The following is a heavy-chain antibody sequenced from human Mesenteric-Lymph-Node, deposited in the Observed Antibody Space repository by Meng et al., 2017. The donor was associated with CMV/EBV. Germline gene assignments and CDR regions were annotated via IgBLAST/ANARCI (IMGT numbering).Heavy chain of an antibody. CDR1: GGSISSYY. J-gene: IGHJ6*02. D-gene: IGHD2-15*01. V-gene: IGHV4-59*01. CDR2: SYYTGST. CDR3: ARVGPSEGGSPYYYGMDV. Sequence: SETLSLTCTVSGGSISSYYWSWIRQPPGKGLEWIGYSYYTGSTNYNPSLKSRVTISVDTSKNQFSLKLSSVTAADTAVYYCARVGPSEGGSPYYYGMDVWGQGTTVTVSS.